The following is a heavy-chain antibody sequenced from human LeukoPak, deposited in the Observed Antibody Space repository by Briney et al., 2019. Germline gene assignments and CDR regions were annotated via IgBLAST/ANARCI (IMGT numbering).Heavy chain of an antibody. CDR2: IRYDGSNK. Sequence: GGSLRLSCAASGFTFSSYGMHWVRQAPGKGLEWVAFIRYDGSNKYYADSVKGRFTISRDNSKNTLYLQMNSLRAEDTAVYYCAKDQDYGGNSVSDYWGQGTLVTVSS. J-gene: IGHJ4*02. V-gene: IGHV3-30*02. D-gene: IGHD4-23*01. CDR3: AKDQDYGGNSVSDY. CDR1: GFTFSSYG.